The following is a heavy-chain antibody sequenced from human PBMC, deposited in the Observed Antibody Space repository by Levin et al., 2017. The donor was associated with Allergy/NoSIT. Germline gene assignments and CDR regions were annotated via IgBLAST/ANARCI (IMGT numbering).Heavy chain of an antibody. V-gene: IGHV3-33*01. J-gene: IGHJ2*01. CDR1: GFTFRNYG. CDR3: ARDGSAWYWYFDL. D-gene: IGHD6-19*01. CDR2: IWYDGSNK. Sequence: GESLKISCAASGFTFRNYGMHWVRQAPGKGLEWVAVIWYDGSNKYYADAVKGRFTISRDNSKNTLYLEMNSLRVEDTAVYFCARDGSAWYWYFDLWGRGTLVTVSS.